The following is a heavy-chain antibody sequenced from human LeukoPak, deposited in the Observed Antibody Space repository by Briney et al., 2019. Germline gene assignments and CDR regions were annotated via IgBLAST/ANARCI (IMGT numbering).Heavy chain of an antibody. Sequence: GGSLRLSCAASGFTFSSYEMNWVRQAPGKGLEWVSYISRSGSTIYYADSVKGRFTISRDNAKNSLYLQMNSVRAEDTAVYYCAGLYEKSTSTPRGYWFDPWGQGTLVTVSS. CDR3: AGLYEKSTSTPRGYWFDP. D-gene: IGHD2-2*02. CDR2: ISRSGSTI. J-gene: IGHJ5*02. CDR1: GFTFSSYE. V-gene: IGHV3-48*03.